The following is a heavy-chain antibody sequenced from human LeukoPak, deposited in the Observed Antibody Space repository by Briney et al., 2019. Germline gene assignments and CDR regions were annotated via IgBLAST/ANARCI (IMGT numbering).Heavy chain of an antibody. Sequence: GGSLRLSCAASGFTFDDYAVHWVRQAPWKGLEWVSGISWNSGSIGYADSVKGRFTISRDNAKNSLYLQMNSLRAEDTAVYYCARFSRSSSLNYYYGMDVWGQGTTVTVSS. V-gene: IGHV3-9*01. CDR1: GFTFDDYA. D-gene: IGHD6-6*01. CDR3: ARFSRSSSLNYYYGMDV. CDR2: ISWNSGSI. J-gene: IGHJ6*02.